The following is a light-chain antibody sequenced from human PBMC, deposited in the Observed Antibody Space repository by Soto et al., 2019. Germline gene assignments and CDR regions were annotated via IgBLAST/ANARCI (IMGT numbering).Light chain of an antibody. Sequence: QSALTQPASVSGSPGQSITISCTGTSSDVGGSDYVSWYQQLPGKAPKLIISDVSIRPSGVSNRFSGFKSGNTASPTISGLQAEDEADYYCSSSTTRSTSHVVFGGGTKLTVL. J-gene: IGLJ2*01. CDR1: SSDVGGSDY. V-gene: IGLV2-14*03. CDR3: SSSTTRSTSHVV. CDR2: DVS.